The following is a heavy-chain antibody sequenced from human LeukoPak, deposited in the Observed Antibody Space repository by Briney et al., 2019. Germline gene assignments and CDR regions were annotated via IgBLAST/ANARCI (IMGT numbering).Heavy chain of an antibody. CDR2: IYYSGST. V-gene: IGHV4-39*01. CDR1: GDSISSTNYY. CDR3: ARGPSGYHNT. Sequence: SETLSLTCTVSGDSISSTNYYWGWIRQPPGKGLEWIGSIYYSGSTYYNPSLESRVTISVDTSKNQFSLKLSSVTAADTAVYYCARGPSGYHNTGGQGTLVTVSS. D-gene: IGHD5-12*01. J-gene: IGHJ4*02.